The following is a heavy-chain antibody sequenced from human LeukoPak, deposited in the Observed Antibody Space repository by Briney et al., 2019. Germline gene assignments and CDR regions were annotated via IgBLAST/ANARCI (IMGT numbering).Heavy chain of an antibody. CDR3: ARERCECSGGSCYSYCYYGMDV. V-gene: IGHV1-46*01. CDR2: INPSGGSR. Sequence: ASVKVSCKASGYTFTSYDINWVRQAPGQGLEWMGIINPSGGSRSYAQKFQGRVTMTRDTSTSTVYMELSSLRSEDTAVYYCARERCECSGGSCYSYCYYGMDVWGQGTTVTVSS. CDR1: GYTFTSYD. D-gene: IGHD2-15*01. J-gene: IGHJ6*02.